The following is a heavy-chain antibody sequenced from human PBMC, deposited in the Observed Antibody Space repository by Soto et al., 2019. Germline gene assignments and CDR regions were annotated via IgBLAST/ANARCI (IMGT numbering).Heavy chain of an antibody. CDR1: GFTFSSYA. CDR3: ERAVYGGTRRYYYYGMDV. Sequence: QVQLVESGGGVVQPGRSLRLSCAASGFTFSSYAMHWVRQAPGKGLEWVAVISYDGSNKYYADSVKGRFTISRDNSKNPLYLQNSCRRAKAPAVYYLERAVYGGTRRYYYYGMDVWGQGTTVTVSS. J-gene: IGHJ6*02. CDR2: ISYDGSNK. D-gene: IGHD3-10*02. V-gene: IGHV3-30*14.